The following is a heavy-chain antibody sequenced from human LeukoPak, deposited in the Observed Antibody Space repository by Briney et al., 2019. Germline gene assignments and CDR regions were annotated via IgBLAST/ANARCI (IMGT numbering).Heavy chain of an antibody. CDR3: ARLGMRYFDY. CDR1: GYSISSGYY. V-gene: IGHV4-38-2*01. CDR2: IYHSGST. J-gene: IGHJ4*02. Sequence: SSETLSLTCAVSGYSISSGYYWGWIRQPPGKGLEWIGSIYHSGSTCYNPSLKSRVTISVDTSKNQFSLKLSSVTAADTAVYYCARLGMRYFDYWGQGTLVTVSS.